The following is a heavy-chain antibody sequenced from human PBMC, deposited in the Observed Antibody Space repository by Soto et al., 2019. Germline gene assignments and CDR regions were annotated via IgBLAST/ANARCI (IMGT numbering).Heavy chain of an antibody. CDR1: GGSVSSGSYY. CDR2: IYYSGST. V-gene: IGHV4-61*01. D-gene: IGHD4-4*01. Sequence: SETLSLTCTVSGGSVSSGSYYWSWIRQPPGKGLEWIGYIYYSGSTNYNPSLKSRVTISVDTSKNQFSLKLSSVTAADTAVYYCARGETVTTYYYYHYGMDVWGQGTTVTVSS. J-gene: IGHJ6*02. CDR3: ARGETVTTYYYYHYGMDV.